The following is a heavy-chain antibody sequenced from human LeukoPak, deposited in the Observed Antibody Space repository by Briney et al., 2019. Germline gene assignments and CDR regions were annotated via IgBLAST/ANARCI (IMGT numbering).Heavy chain of an antibody. CDR2: MNPNSGST. V-gene: IGHV1-8*01. D-gene: IGHD1-26*01. Sequence: ASVKVSCKASGYTFTNSGINWVRQATGQGLEWMGWMNPNSGSTGYAQKFQGRVTLTTNTSITAAYMELGSLRSEDTAVYYCARAGRNSGPYQYFDYWGQGSLVTVSS. CDR3: ARAGRNSGPYQYFDY. J-gene: IGHJ4*02. CDR1: GYTFTNSG.